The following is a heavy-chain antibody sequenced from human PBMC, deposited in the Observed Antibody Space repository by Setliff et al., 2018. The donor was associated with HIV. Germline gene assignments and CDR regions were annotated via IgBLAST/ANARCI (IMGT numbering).Heavy chain of an antibody. CDR1: GYSISSGYY. CDR2: IYHTGRT. D-gene: IGHD3-22*01. V-gene: IGHV4-38-2*01. CDR3: ASRIYYYDESRVLREEGFVP. J-gene: IGHJ5*02. Sequence: SETLSLTCAVSGYSISSGYYWTWIRQPPGKGLEWTGSIYHTGRTYYNRSLESRLTISIDTSKNQFSLKLTSVTAADTAMYYCASRIYYYDESRVLREEGFVPWGQGTLVTVSS.